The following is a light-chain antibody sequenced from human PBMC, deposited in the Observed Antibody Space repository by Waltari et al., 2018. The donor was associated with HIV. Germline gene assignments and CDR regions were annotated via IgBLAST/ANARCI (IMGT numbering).Light chain of an antibody. Sequence: DIVMTQSPDSLAVSLGERVTIDCKSRQSVLYNSNNKNYLAWYQHKPGQSPNLLIYWASTRESGVPDRFSGSGSGTDFTLTISSLQAEDVAVYYCQQYYSVPLTFGGGTKVEIK. CDR2: WAS. J-gene: IGKJ4*01. CDR3: QQYYSVPLT. CDR1: QSVLYNSNNKNY. V-gene: IGKV4-1*01.